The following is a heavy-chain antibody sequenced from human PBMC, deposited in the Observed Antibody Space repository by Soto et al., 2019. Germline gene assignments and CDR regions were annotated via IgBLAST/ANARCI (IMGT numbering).Heavy chain of an antibody. J-gene: IGHJ3*02. Sequence: GASVKVSCKASGYTFTSYAMHWVRQAPGQRLEWMGWINAGNGNTKYSQKFQGRVTITRDTSASTAYMELSSLRSEDTAVYYCARGGSITMIVVVNGAFDIWGQGTMVTVSS. V-gene: IGHV1-3*01. CDR3: ARGGSITMIVVVNGAFDI. D-gene: IGHD3-22*01. CDR1: GYTFTSYA. CDR2: INAGNGNT.